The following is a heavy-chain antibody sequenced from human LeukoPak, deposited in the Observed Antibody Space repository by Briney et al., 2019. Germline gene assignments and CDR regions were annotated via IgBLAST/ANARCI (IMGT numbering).Heavy chain of an antibody. J-gene: IGHJ4*02. CDR1: GGSISSGGYY. CDR3: ASRRAGLFGELSLYFDY. D-gene: IGHD3-10*02. CDR2: IYYSGST. V-gene: IGHV4-31*03. Sequence: PSETLSLTCTVSGGSISSGGYYWSWIRQHPGKGLEWIGYIYYSGSTYYNPSLKSRVTISVDTSKNQFSLKLSSVTAADTAVYYCASRRAGLFGELSLYFDYWGQGTLVTVSS.